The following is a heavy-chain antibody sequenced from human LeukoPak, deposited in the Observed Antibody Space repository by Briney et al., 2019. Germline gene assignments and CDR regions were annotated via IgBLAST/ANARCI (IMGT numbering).Heavy chain of an antibody. D-gene: IGHD2-2*01. CDR3: ARDAEYQLLYDAFDM. J-gene: IGHJ3*02. CDR1: GFTFSNYE. CDR2: ISSSGSTI. V-gene: IGHV3-48*03. Sequence: PGGSLRLSCAASGFTFSNYEMNWVRQAPGKGLEWVSYISSSGSTIYYADSVKGRFTISRDNPKNLLYLQMNSLRAEDTAVYYCARDAEYQLLYDAFDMWGQGTMVTLST.